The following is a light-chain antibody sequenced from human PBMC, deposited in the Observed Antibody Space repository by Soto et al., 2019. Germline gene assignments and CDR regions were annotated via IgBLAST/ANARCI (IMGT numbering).Light chain of an antibody. V-gene: IGLV1-40*01. CDR3: SSYAGFNRYL. CDR1: SSNLGAGYD. Sequence: QSVLTQPPSVSGAPGQRVTISCSGSSSNLGAGYDVQWYRQFPGTAPKLLIYEVNKRPSGVPDRFSAYKSGVTAFLIVSGLKAEDEADYYCSSYAGFNRYLFGTGTKLTVL. CDR2: EVN. J-gene: IGLJ1*01.